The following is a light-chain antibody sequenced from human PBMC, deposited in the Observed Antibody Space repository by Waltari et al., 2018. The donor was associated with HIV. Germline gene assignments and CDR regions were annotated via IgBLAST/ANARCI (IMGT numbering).Light chain of an antibody. J-gene: IGLJ3*02. CDR1: SNNIGGYNL. V-gene: IGLV2-14*02. CDR3: QSYDSRLTVWV. Sequence: QSALIQLASFYGSPGESIILSCTGDSNNIGGYNLVSWYQQHPGRAPKLIIYGVNTRPSDVSSRFSGSKSGTSASLAITGLQAEDEADYYCQSYDSRLTVWVFGGGTKVTVL. CDR2: GVN.